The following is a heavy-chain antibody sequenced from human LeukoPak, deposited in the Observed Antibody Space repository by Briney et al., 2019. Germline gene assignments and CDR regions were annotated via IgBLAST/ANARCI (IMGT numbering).Heavy chain of an antibody. J-gene: IGHJ4*02. CDR1: GGSISSYY. D-gene: IGHD3-10*01. Sequence: SETLSLPCTVSGGSISSYYWSWIRQPPGKGLEWIGYIYYSGSTNYNPSLKSRVTISVDTSKNQFSLKLSSVTAADTAVYYCARSSRVLWFGELSRVQGTLVTVSS. CDR3: ARSSRVLWFGELS. CDR2: IYYSGST. V-gene: IGHV4-59*01.